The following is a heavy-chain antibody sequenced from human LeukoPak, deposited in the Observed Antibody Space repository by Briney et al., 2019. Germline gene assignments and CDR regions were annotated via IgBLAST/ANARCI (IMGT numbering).Heavy chain of an antibody. D-gene: IGHD3-22*01. CDR2: ISWNSGSI. Sequence: GRSLRLSCAASGFTFDDYAMHWVRQAPGKGLEWVSGISWNSGSIGYADSVKGRFTISRDNAKNSLYLQMNSLRAEDTALYYCAKGSYDSSGYQGEYFDYWGQGTLVTVSS. V-gene: IGHV3-9*01. CDR1: GFTFDDYA. CDR3: AKGSYDSSGYQGEYFDY. J-gene: IGHJ4*02.